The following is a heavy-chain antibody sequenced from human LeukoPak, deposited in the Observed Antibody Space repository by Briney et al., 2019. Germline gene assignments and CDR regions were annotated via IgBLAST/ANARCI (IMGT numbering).Heavy chain of an antibody. CDR2: IIPILGIA. D-gene: IGHD6-25*01. Sequence: GASVKVSCKAPGGTFSSYAISWVRQAPGQGLEWMGRIIPILGIANYAQKFQGRVTITADKSTSTAYMELSSLRSEDTAVYYCARDQEGGHDYWGQGTLVTVSS. CDR1: GGTFSSYA. J-gene: IGHJ4*02. CDR3: ARDQEGGHDY. V-gene: IGHV1-69*04.